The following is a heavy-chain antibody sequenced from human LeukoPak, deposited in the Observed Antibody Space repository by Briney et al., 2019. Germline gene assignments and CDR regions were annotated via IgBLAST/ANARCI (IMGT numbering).Heavy chain of an antibody. J-gene: IGHJ4*02. Sequence: GGSLRLSCAASGFTFDDYAMHWVRQAPGKGLEWVSLISGDGGSTYYADSVKGRFTISRDNSENSLYLQVNSPRTEDTALYYCAKDNGYSSGWYKEDYWGQGTLVTVSS. V-gene: IGHV3-43*02. CDR1: GFTFDDYA. CDR2: ISGDGGST. CDR3: AKDNGYSSGWYKEDY. D-gene: IGHD6-19*01.